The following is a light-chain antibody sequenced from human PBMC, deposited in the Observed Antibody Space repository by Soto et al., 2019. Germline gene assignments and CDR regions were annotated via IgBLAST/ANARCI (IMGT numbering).Light chain of an antibody. J-gene: IGLJ3*02. CDR3: AAWDDSLKGLV. CDR1: SSNIGSNA. CDR2: KNN. Sequence: QSVLTQPPSASGTPGQRVAISCSGSSSNIGSNAVNWYQRLPGAAPKLLIYKNNLRPSGVPDRFSGSKSGASASLAISGLQSEDESDYYCAAWDDSLKGLVFGGGTKLTVL. V-gene: IGLV1-44*01.